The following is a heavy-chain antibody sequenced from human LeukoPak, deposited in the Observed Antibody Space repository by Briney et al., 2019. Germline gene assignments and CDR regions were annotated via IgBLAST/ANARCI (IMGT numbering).Heavy chain of an antibody. Sequence: SETLSLTCTVSGGSISSSSYYWGWIRQPPGKGLEWIGSIYYSGSTNYNPSLKSRVTISVDTSKNQFSLKLSSVTAADTAVYYCATATRAYSSSWYYYWGQGTLVTVSS. J-gene: IGHJ4*02. V-gene: IGHV4-39*07. CDR1: GGSISSSSYY. D-gene: IGHD6-13*01. CDR3: ATATRAYSSSWYYY. CDR2: IYYSGST.